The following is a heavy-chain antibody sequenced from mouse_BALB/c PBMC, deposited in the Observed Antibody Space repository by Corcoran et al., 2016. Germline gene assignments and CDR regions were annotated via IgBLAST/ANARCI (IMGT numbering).Heavy chain of an antibody. CDR2: IYPGSGNT. CDR1: GYTFTDYY. V-gene: IGHV1-84*02. J-gene: IGHJ4*01. CDR3: ARSLAMDY. Sequence: QIQLQQSGPELVKPGASVKVSCKASGYTFTDYYINWVKQKPGHGLEWIGWIYPGSGNTKYNEKFKGKATLTVDTSSSTAYMQLSSLTSEDTAVYFCARSLAMDYCGQGTSVTVSS.